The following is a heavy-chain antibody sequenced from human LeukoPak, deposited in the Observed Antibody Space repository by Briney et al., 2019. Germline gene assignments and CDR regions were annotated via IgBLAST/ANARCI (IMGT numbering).Heavy chain of an antibody. Sequence: SETLSLTCTVSGGSISDYYWSWIRQPPGKGLEWIGYIYYSGSTYYNPSLKSRVTISVDTSKNQFSLKLNSVTAADTAVYYCARRSKLLWFGEDSGTFDIWGQGTMVTVSS. CDR3: ARRSKLLWFGEDSGTFDI. D-gene: IGHD3-10*01. J-gene: IGHJ3*02. CDR1: GGSISDYY. V-gene: IGHV4-59*08. CDR2: IYYSGST.